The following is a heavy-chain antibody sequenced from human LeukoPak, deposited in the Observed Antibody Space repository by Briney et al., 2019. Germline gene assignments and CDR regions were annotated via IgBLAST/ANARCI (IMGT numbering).Heavy chain of an antibody. Sequence: ASVKVSCKASGYTFTDYYIHWVRQAPGQGLEWMGWIDPNSGATNNAQKLQGRVTMTRDTSIRTAYFDLSRLISDDTAVYYCARVTSGTAAGLYWGQGTLVTVSS. CDR3: ARVTSGTAAGLY. CDR2: IDPNSGAT. V-gene: IGHV1-2*02. CDR1: GYTFTDYY. D-gene: IGHD6-13*01. J-gene: IGHJ4*02.